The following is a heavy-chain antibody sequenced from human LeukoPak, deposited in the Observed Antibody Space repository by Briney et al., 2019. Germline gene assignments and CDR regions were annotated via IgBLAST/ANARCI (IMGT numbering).Heavy chain of an antibody. D-gene: IGHD3-10*01. CDR3: ARGFGDWGLSWFDP. V-gene: IGHV4-61*01. Sequence: SETLSLTCTVSGGSVSSGSYYWSWIRQPPGKGLEWIGYIYYRGSPKYNPSLKSRVTISVDTSKNQFSLKLTSVTAADTAVYYCARGFGDWGLSWFDPWGQGTLVTVSA. J-gene: IGHJ5*02. CDR2: IYYRGSP. CDR1: GGSVSSGSYY.